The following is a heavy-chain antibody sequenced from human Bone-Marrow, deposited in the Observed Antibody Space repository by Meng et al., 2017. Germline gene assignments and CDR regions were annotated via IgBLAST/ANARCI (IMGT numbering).Heavy chain of an antibody. CDR1: GFTFGDYA. CDR2: IRSKAYGGTT. J-gene: IGHJ5*02. V-gene: IGHV3-49*03. Sequence: GESLKISCTASGFTFGDYAMSWFRQAPGKGLEWVGFIRSKAYGGTTEYAASVKGRFTISRDDSKSIAYLHMNSLKTEDTAVYYRTKVPESPYGDYGVDWFDPWGQGTLVTVSS. D-gene: IGHD4-17*01. CDR3: TKVPESPYGDYGVDWFDP.